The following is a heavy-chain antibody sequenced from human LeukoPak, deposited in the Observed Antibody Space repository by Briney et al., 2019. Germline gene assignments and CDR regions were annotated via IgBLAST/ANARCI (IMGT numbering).Heavy chain of an antibody. V-gene: IGHV3-21*01. Sequence: GGSLRLSCAASGFTFSSYSMNWVRQAPGKGLEWVSSISSSSSYIYCADSVKGRFTISRDNAKNSLYLQMNSLRAEDTAVYYCARGTGYGGNSLDYWGQGTLVTVSS. J-gene: IGHJ4*02. CDR2: ISSSSSYI. D-gene: IGHD4-23*01. CDR1: GFTFSSYS. CDR3: ARGTGYGGNSLDY.